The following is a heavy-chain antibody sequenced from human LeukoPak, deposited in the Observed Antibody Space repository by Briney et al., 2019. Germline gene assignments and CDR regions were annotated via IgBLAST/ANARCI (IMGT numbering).Heavy chain of an antibody. CDR3: ARAIGIGIFGVVHIPADGYYMDV. J-gene: IGHJ6*03. D-gene: IGHD3-3*01. V-gene: IGHV1-58*02. Sequence: SVKVSCKASGFTFTSSAMQWVRQARGQRLEWIGWIVVGSGNTNYAQKFQERVTITRDMSTSTAYMELSSLRSEDTAVYYCARAIGIGIFGVVHIPADGYYMDVWGKGTTVTVSS. CDR1: GFTFTSSA. CDR2: IVVGSGNT.